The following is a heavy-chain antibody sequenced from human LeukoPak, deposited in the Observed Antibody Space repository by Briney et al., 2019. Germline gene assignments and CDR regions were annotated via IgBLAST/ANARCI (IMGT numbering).Heavy chain of an antibody. V-gene: IGHV4-59*01. CDR2: IYYSRST. CDR1: GGSISSYY. J-gene: IGHJ4*02. CDR3: ARGTRGGYSYGYLDY. Sequence: PSETLSLTCTVSGGSISSYYWSWIRQPPGKGLEWIGYIYYSRSTNYNPSLKSRVTISVDTSKNQFSLKLSSVTAADTAVYYCARGTRGGYSYGYLDYWGQGTLVTVSS. D-gene: IGHD5-18*01.